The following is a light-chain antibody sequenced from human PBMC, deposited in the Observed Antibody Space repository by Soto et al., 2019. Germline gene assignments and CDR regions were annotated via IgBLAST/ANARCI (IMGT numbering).Light chain of an antibody. V-gene: IGKV3-20*01. CDR2: GAS. CDR3: QQYGSSPPWT. Sequence: EIVLTQSPGTLSLSPGERATLSCRASQYVTSTYLAWYQHKPGQAPRLLIYGASNRATGIPDRFSGSGSGTDFTLTISRLEPEDFALYYCQQYGSSPPWTFGQGIKVEIK. J-gene: IGKJ1*01. CDR1: QYVTSTY.